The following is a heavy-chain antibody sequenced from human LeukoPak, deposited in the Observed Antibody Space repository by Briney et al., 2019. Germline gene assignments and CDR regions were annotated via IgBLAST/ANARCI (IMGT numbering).Heavy chain of an antibody. Sequence: GGSLRLSCAASGFTVSSNYMSWVRQAPGKGLEWVSSITSEGHSTYYRDSVKGRFTISRDNAKNSLYLQMNSLRADDTAVYYCARYEYSGYDFWGQGTLVTVSS. D-gene: IGHD5-12*01. CDR2: ITSEGHST. V-gene: IGHV3-21*01. CDR3: ARYEYSGYDF. J-gene: IGHJ4*02. CDR1: GFTVSSNY.